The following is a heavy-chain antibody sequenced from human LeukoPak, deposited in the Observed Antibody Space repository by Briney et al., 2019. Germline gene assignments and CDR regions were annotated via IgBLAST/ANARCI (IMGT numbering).Heavy chain of an antibody. CDR3: ARGLAYYMDV. V-gene: IGHV4-39*07. J-gene: IGHJ6*03. CDR1: GGSISSRNSY. Sequence: SETLSLTCTVSGGSISSRNSYWGWIRQPPGKRLEWIGSIYFSGNAYYTPSLKSRLSISVDTSKNQFSLQLSSVTAADTAVYYCARGLAYYMDVWGKGTTVTVSS. CDR2: IYFSGNA.